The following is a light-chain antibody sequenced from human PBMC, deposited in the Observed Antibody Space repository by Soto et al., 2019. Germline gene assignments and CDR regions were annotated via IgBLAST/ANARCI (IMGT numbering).Light chain of an antibody. CDR1: QSLVHSDGNTY. V-gene: IGKV2-30*02. CDR2: KVS. J-gene: IGKJ2*01. Sequence: DVVMTQSPLSLPVTLGQPASISCRSSQSLVHSDGNTYLNWFQQRPGQSPRRLIYKVSNRDSGVPDRVSGSGSGTDFTLTISRVEAEDVGIHFCVQETHWPYTFGQGTKLEIK. CDR3: VQETHWPYT.